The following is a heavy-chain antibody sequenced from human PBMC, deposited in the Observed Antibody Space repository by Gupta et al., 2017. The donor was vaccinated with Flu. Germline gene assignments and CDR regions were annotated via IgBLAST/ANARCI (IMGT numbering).Heavy chain of an antibody. CDR1: GFTFSSYS. CDR3: AREGNYYDSSGYYGAFDI. Sequence: EVQLVESGGGLVQPGGSLRLSRAASGFTFSSYSMNWVRQAPGKGLEWVSYISSSSSTIYYADSVKGRFTISRDNAKNSLYLQMNSLRDEDTAVYYCAREGNYYDSSGYYGAFDIWGQGTMVTVSS. D-gene: IGHD3-22*01. V-gene: IGHV3-48*02. J-gene: IGHJ3*02. CDR2: ISSSSSTI.